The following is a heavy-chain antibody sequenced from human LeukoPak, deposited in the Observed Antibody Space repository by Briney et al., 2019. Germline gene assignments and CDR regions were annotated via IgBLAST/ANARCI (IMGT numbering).Heavy chain of an antibody. CDR2: ISSSSSHI. CDR1: GFTFSSYT. CDR3: ARVPGDY. V-gene: IGHV3-21*01. Sequence: GGSLRLSCAASGFTFSSYTMNWVRQAPGEGLEWDSSISSSSSHIYYVDSVKGRFTISRDNAKNSLYLQMNSLRAEDTAVYYCARVPGDYWGQGTLVTVSS. J-gene: IGHJ4*02.